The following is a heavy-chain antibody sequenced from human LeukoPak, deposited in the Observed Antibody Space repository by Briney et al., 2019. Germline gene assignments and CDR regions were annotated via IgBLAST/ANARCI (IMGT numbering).Heavy chain of an antibody. J-gene: IGHJ6*03. V-gene: IGHV1-8*03. Sequence: GASVKVSCKAFGYTFTSYDINWVRQATGQWLEWMGWMNPNSGNTGYAQKFQGRVTITRNTSISTAYMELSSLRSEDTAVYYCARGVPFRGAYYTHVWGKGTTVTVSS. D-gene: IGHD3-10*01. CDR3: ARGVPFRGAYYTHV. CDR1: GYTFTSYD. CDR2: MNPNSGNT.